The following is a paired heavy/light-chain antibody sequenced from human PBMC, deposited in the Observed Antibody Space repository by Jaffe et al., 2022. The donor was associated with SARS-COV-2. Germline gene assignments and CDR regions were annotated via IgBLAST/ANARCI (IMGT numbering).Heavy chain of an antibody. CDR3: ARSRFGGSSFFRGRNPTGYYFDY. J-gene: IGHJ4*02. V-gene: IGHV4-34*01. CDR1: GGSFSGYY. Sequence: QVQLQQWGAGLLKPSETLSLTCAVYGGSFSGYYWSWIRQPPGKGLEWIGEINHSGSTNYNPSLKSRVTISVDTSKNQFSLKLSSVTAADTAVYYCARSRFGGSSFFRGRNPTGYYFDYWGQGTLVTVSS. D-gene: IGHD6-6*01. CDR2: INHSGST.
Light chain of an antibody. CDR2: GNS. Sequence: QSVLTQPPSVSGAPGQRVTISCTGSSSNIGAGYDVHWYQQLPGTAPKLLIYGNSNRPSGVPDRFSGSKSGTSASLAISGLQAEDEADYYCQSYDSSLSGRVFGTGTKVTVL. J-gene: IGLJ1*01. CDR1: SSNIGAGYD. CDR3: QSYDSSLSGRV. V-gene: IGLV1-40*01.